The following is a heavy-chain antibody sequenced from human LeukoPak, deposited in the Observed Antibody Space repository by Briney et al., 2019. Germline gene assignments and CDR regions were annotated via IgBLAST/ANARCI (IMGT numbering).Heavy chain of an antibody. D-gene: IGHD2-2*01. CDR1: GGTFSSYA. V-gene: IGHV1-69*13. J-gene: IGHJ6*02. CDR3: ASQSLDIVVVRAAMARDYYYSYAMDV. CDR2: IVPIFGTA. Sequence: GAAVKVSCKSSGGTFSSYAISCVRPAPGQGLEWMGGIVPIFGTANYAQRFQGRGTITADESTSTAYMALSSLRSEDTAVYYCASQSLDIVVVRAAMARDYYYSYAMDVWGQGTTVTVSS.